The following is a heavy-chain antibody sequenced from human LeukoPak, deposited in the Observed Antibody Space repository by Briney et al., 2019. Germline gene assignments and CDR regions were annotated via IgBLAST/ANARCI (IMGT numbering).Heavy chain of an antibody. CDR3: AREGVEGDGYNYFDY. CDR1: GYTFTSNY. J-gene: IGHJ4*02. CDR2: ISPSGGST. Sequence: GASVKVSCKAFGYTFTSNYMHWVRQAPGQGPEWMGVISPSGGSTTYAQKFQGRVTITADKSTSTAYMELSSLRSEDTAVYYCAREGVEGDGYNYFDYWGQGTLVTVSS. D-gene: IGHD5-24*01. V-gene: IGHV1-46*01.